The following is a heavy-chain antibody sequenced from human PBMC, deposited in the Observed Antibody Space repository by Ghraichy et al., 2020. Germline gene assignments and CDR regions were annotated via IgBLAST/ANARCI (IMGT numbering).Heavy chain of an antibody. CDR2: ISATSTYI. CDR1: GFTFRTYT. V-gene: IGHV3-21*01. CDR3: ARGLAGEYGMDV. Sequence: GGSLRLSCAASGFTFRTYTVNWVRQAPGKGLEWVSCISATSTYIYYADSVKGRFTISRNNAKNSLLLQMDSLRAEDTAVYYCARGLAGEYGMDVWGQGTTVIVSS. D-gene: IGHD3-16*01. J-gene: IGHJ6*02.